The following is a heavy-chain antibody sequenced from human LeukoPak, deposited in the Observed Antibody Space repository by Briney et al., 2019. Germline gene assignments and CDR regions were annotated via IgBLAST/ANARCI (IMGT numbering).Heavy chain of an antibody. CDR2: INSDGSST. J-gene: IGHJ4*02. CDR3: ARASGYYDSSGYCDY. D-gene: IGHD3-22*01. V-gene: IGHV3-74*01. CDR1: GFTFSNYW. Sequence: GGSLRLSCAASGFTFSNYWMHWVCQAPGKGLVWVSRINSDGSSTSYADSVKGRFTISRDNAKNTLYLQMNSLRAEDTAVYFCARASGYYDSSGYCDYWGQGILVTVSS.